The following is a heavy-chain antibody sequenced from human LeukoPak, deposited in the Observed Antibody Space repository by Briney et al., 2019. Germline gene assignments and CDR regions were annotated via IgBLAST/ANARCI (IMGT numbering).Heavy chain of an antibody. CDR1: GGSISSSSYY. J-gene: IGHJ1*01. Sequence: PSETLSLTCTVSGGSISSSSYYWGWIRQPPGKGLEWIGSIYYSGSTYYNPSLKSRVTISVDTSKNQFSLKLSSVTAADTAVYYCARATRYSSSWYKEYFQHWGQGTLVTVSS. CDR2: IYYSGST. CDR3: ARATRYSSSWYKEYFQH. D-gene: IGHD6-13*01. V-gene: IGHV4-39*01.